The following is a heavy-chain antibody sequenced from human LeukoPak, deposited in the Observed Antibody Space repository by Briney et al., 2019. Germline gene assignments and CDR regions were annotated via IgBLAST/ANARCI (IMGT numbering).Heavy chain of an antibody. V-gene: IGHV4-4*07. Sequence: PSETLSLTCTVSGGSISSYYWSWIRQPAGKGLEWIGRFHTRGSTNYNPSLKSRVIISVDTSKNQFSLKLNSVTAADTAVYYCAKDLISASDDYGDYVDAFDIWGQGTMVTVSS. J-gene: IGHJ3*02. CDR2: FHTRGST. CDR3: AKDLISASDDYGDYVDAFDI. D-gene: IGHD4-17*01. CDR1: GGSISSYY.